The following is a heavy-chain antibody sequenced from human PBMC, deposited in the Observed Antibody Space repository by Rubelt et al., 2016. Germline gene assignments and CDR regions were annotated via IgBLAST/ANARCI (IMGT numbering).Heavy chain of an antibody. CDR3: ARRGSGMGPDY. V-gene: IGHV1-2*02. Sequence: QVQLVQSGAEVQKPGASVKVSCKASGYTFTASYIHWVRQAPGQSLEWVGRINPHNGGQNSAQKFQGRVTMTRDTSLSTAYMELNGLGSDDTAIYYCARRGSGMGPDYWGQGTLVTVSS. CDR1: GYTFTASY. CDR2: INPHNGGQ. D-gene: IGHD3-10*01. J-gene: IGHJ4*02.